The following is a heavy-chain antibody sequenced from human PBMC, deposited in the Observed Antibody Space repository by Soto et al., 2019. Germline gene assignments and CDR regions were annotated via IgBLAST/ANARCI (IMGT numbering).Heavy chain of an antibody. J-gene: IGHJ5*02. CDR3: ARDLGSRIAAAAMGWFDP. V-gene: IGHV4-59*01. CDR2: IYYSGST. D-gene: IGHD6-13*01. CDR1: GGSISSYY. Sequence: PSETLSLTCTVSGGSISSYYWSWIRQPPGNGLEWIGYIYYSGSTNYNPSLKSRVTISVDTSKNQFSLKLSSVTAADTAVYYCARDLGSRIAAAAMGWFDPWGQGTLITVSS.